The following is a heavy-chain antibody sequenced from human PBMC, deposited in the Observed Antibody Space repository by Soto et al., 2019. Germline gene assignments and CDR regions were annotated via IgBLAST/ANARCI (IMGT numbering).Heavy chain of an antibody. CDR1: GGSISSSSYY. D-gene: IGHD2-15*01. Sequence: SETLSLTCTVSGGSISSSSYYWGWIRQPPGKGLEWIGIIYYSGSTNYNPSLKSRVTISVDTSKNQFSLKLSSVTAADTAVYYCARAVDCSGGSCYVVWFDPWGQGTLVTVSS. V-gene: IGHV4-39*07. CDR3: ARAVDCSGGSCYVVWFDP. J-gene: IGHJ5*02. CDR2: IYYSGST.